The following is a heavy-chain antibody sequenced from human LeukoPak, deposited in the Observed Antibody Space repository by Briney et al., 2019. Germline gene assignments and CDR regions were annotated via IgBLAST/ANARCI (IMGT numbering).Heavy chain of an antibody. CDR2: IIPIFGTA. Sequence: ASVNVSCKASGGTFSSYAISWGRQAPGQGLEWRGGIIPIFGTANYAQKCQGRVTITADESTGTAYMELSSLRSEDTAVCYCARGTAPNGYNVDYWGQGTLVTVSS. J-gene: IGHJ4*02. CDR1: GGTFSSYA. V-gene: IGHV1-69*13. CDR3: ARGTAPNGYNVDY. D-gene: IGHD5-24*01.